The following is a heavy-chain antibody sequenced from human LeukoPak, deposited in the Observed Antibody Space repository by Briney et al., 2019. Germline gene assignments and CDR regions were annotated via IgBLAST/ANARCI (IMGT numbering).Heavy chain of an antibody. Sequence: ASVKVSCKASGYTFTGYYMHWVQQAPGQGLEWMGWINPNSGGTNYAQKFQGRVTMTRDTSISTAYMELSRLRSDDAAVYYCARGYGDYGNYWGQGTLVTVSS. CDR3: ARGYGDYGNY. D-gene: IGHD4-17*01. J-gene: IGHJ4*02. CDR1: GYTFTGYY. CDR2: INPNSGGT. V-gene: IGHV1-2*02.